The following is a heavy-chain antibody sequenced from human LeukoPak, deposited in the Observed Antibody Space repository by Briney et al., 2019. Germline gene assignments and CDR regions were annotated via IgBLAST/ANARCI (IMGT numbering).Heavy chain of an antibody. D-gene: IGHD5-18*01. CDR1: GGSFSGYY. V-gene: IGHV4-34*01. CDR2: IYYSGST. J-gene: IGHJ4*02. Sequence: SETLSLTCAVYGGSFSGYYWSWIRQPPGNGLEWIGSIYYSGSTYYNPSLKSRVTISVDTSKNQFSLKLSSVTAADTAVYYCARGPGRAFSLNGYSYGVGYWGQGTLVTVSS. CDR3: ARGPGRAFSLNGYSYGVGY.